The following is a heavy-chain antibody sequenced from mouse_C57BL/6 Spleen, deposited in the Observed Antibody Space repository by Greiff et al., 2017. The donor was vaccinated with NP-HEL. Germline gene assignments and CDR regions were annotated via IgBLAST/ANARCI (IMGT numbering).Heavy chain of an antibody. Sequence: EVQLVESGPGMVKPSQSLSLTCTVTGYSITSGYDWHWIRHFPGNKLEWMGYISYSGSTNYNPSLKSRIPITHDTSKNHSFLKLNSVTTEDTATYYCARGDYGSSYDWYFDVWGTGTTVTVSS. J-gene: IGHJ1*03. CDR1: GYSITSGYD. CDR2: ISYSGST. V-gene: IGHV3-1*01. D-gene: IGHD1-1*01. CDR3: ARGDYGSSYDWYFDV.